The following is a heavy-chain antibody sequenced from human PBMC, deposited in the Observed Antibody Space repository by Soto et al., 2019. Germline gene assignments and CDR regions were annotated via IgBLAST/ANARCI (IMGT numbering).Heavy chain of an antibody. CDR2: INPSSGST. Sequence: QVHLVQSGAEVKKPGASVNISCKASGYTFSSYYMNLVRQAPGQGLEWMGIINPSSGSTFYAQKFQGRVTMTSDTSTSTVYMELSSLRSEATAVYYCARALWFGELLFGSYGMDVWGQGTTVTVSS. J-gene: IGHJ6*02. CDR1: GYTFSSYY. V-gene: IGHV1-46*01. D-gene: IGHD3-10*01. CDR3: ARALWFGELLFGSYGMDV.